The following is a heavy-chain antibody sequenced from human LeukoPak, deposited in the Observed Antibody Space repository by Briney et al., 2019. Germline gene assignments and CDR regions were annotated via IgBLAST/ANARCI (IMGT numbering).Heavy chain of an antibody. CDR3: ARDARSLAALYYFDY. V-gene: IGHV3-21*01. J-gene: IGHJ4*02. CDR2: ISSSSSYI. Sequence: GGSLRLSCAASGVTFSSYSMSWVRQAPGKGLEWVSSISSSSSYIYYADSVKGGFTVSRDNAKNSLYLHMNSLRAEDTAVYYCARDARSLAALYYFDYWGQGTLVTVSS. CDR1: GVTFSSYS. D-gene: IGHD3-16*02.